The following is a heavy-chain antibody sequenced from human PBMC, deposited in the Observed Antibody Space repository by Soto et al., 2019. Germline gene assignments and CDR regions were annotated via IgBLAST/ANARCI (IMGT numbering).Heavy chain of an antibody. CDR2: IIPVLGVA. J-gene: IGHJ6*02. Sequence: QVQLVQSGAEVKKPGSSVKVSCKASGGNFRSQSISISWVRQAPGQGLEWMGRIIPVLGVANYAQKFQGRVTITADKSTSSFHVEMRSLRSEDTATYYCARDRYVAAPGAVETNYYYGMDVWGQGTTVTVSS. V-gene: IGHV1-69*08. D-gene: IGHD6-13*01. CDR3: ARDRYVAAPGAVETNYYYGMDV. CDR1: GGNFRSQS.